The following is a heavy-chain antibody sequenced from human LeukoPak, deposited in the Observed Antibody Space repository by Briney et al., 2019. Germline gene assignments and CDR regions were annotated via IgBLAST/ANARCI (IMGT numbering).Heavy chain of an antibody. Sequence: EASVKVSCKVSGYTLTELSMHWVRQAPGKGREWMGGFDPEDGETIYAQKSQGRVTMTEDTSTDTAYMELSSLRSEDTAVYYCATEMVRGYCSSTSCYPPDWGQGTLVTVSS. CDR3: ATEMVRGYCSSTSCYPPD. J-gene: IGHJ4*02. CDR1: GYTLTELS. CDR2: FDPEDGET. D-gene: IGHD2-2*01. V-gene: IGHV1-24*01.